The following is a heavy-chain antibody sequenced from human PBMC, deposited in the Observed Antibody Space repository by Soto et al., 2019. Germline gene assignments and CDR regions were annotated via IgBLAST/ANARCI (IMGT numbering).Heavy chain of an antibody. CDR1: GGSISSGGYS. J-gene: IGHJ4*02. V-gene: IGHV4-30-2*01. CDR3: ARVPDY. D-gene: IGHD2-2*01. Sequence: SETLSLTCAVSGGSISSGGYSWSWIRQPPGKGLEWIGYMYRSGSTYYNPSLKSRVTISIDRSKNQFSLKLSSVTAADTAGYYCARVPDYWGQGILVTVSS. CDR2: MYRSGST.